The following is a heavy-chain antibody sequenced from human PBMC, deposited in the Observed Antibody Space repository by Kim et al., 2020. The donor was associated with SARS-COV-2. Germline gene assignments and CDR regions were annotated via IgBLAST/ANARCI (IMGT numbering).Heavy chain of an antibody. CDR1: GGSFSGYY. Sequence: SETLSLTCAVYGGSFSGYYWSWIRQPPGKGLEWIGEINHSGSTNYNASLKSRVTISVDTSKNQFSLKLSSVTAADTAVYYCARGRIAVATPRAWFDPWGQGTLVTVSS. V-gene: IGHV4-34*01. D-gene: IGHD6-19*01. CDR3: ARGRIAVATPRAWFDP. CDR2: INHSGST. J-gene: IGHJ5*02.